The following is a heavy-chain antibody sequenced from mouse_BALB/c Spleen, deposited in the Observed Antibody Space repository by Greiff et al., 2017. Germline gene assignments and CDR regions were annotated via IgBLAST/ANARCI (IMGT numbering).Heavy chain of an antibody. CDR2: IFPGSGNT. Sequence: QVQLQQSGPELVKPGASVKISCKASGYSFTSYYIHWVKQRPGQGLEWIGWIFPGSGNTKYNEKFKGKATLTADTSSSTAYMQLSSLTSEDSAVYFCARGKMITTNYAMDYWGQGTSVTVSS. V-gene: IGHV1-66*01. D-gene: IGHD2-4*01. J-gene: IGHJ4*01. CDR3: ARGKMITTNYAMDY. CDR1: GYSFTSYY.